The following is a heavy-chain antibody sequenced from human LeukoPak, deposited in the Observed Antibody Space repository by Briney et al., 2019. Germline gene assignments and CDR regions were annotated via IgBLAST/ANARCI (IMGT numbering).Heavy chain of an antibody. CDR2: ISGSGGST. Sequence: GGSLRLSCAASGFTFSSYAMSWVRQAPGKGLEWVSAISGSGGSTYYADSVKGRFTISRDNSKNTLYLQMNSLRAEDTAVYYCATYRLGDYWFFEYYFDYWGQGTLVTVSS. V-gene: IGHV3-23*01. CDR1: GFTFSSYA. D-gene: IGHD4-17*01. CDR3: ATYRLGDYWFFEYYFDY. J-gene: IGHJ4*02.